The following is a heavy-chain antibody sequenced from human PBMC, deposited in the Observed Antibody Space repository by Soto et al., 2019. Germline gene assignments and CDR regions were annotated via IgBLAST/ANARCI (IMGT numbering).Heavy chain of an antibody. Sequence: SETLSLTCAVSGGSISSGGYSWSWIRQPPGKGLDLIGYIYHSGSTYYSPSLKSRVTISVDRSKNQFSLKLSSVTAADTAVYDCARGGGYSYGSSYFDYGGQGTLVPVSS. CDR2: IYHSGST. V-gene: IGHV4-30-2*01. D-gene: IGHD5-18*01. J-gene: IGHJ4*02. CDR1: GGSISSGGYS. CDR3: ARGGGYSYGSSYFDY.